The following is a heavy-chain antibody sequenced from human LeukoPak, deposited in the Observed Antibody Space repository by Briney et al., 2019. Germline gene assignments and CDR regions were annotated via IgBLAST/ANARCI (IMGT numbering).Heavy chain of an antibody. CDR2: IYYSGST. Sequence: SETLSLTCTVSGGSISSSSYYWGWIRQPPGKGLEWIGSIYYSGSTYYNPSLKSRVTISVGTSKNQFSLKLSSVTAADTAVYYCARHNELRSYDFWSGPNWFDPWGQGTLVTVSS. J-gene: IGHJ5*02. CDR3: ARHNELRSYDFWSGPNWFDP. D-gene: IGHD3-3*01. V-gene: IGHV4-39*01. CDR1: GGSISSSSYY.